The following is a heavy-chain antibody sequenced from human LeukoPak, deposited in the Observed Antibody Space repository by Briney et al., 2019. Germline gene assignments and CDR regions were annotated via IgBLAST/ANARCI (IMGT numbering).Heavy chain of an antibody. V-gene: IGHV3-7*01. CDR1: GFTFSGHW. CDR3: TRDRSGAEDD. J-gene: IGHJ4*02. CDR2: INQGGSDK. D-gene: IGHD1-26*01. Sequence: GGSLRLSCAPSGFTFSGHWMSWVRQAPGEGLEWVANINQGGSDKYYVDSVKGRFTISRDNANNLLYLQMNSLRGEDTAVYYCTRDRSGAEDDWGQGTLVTVSS.